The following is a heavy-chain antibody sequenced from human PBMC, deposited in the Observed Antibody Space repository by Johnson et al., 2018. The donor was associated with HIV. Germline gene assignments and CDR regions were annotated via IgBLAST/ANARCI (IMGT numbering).Heavy chain of an antibody. D-gene: IGHD3-10*01. CDR2: IGTAGDT. V-gene: IGHV3-13*01. CDR1: GFTFSSYD. Sequence: VQLVESGGGLVQPGGSLRLSCAASGFTFSSYDMHWVRQATGKGLEWVSAIGTAGDTYYPGSVKGRFTISRENAKNSLSLQMNSLRAGETAVYYCARGGRGHDAFDIWGQGTMVTVSS. CDR3: ARGGRGHDAFDI. J-gene: IGHJ3*02.